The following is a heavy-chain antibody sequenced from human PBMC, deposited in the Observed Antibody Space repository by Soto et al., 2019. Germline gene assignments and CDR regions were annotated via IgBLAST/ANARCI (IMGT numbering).Heavy chain of an antibody. J-gene: IGHJ4*02. CDR2: IYYIGTT. CDR3: AREEKQLSRYGGDFDY. V-gene: IGHV4-61*01. CDR1: DGSVNSGNYY. Sequence: SETLSLICSVSDGSVNSGNYYWSWIRQPPGKGLEWIGHIYYIGTTDYNPSLKSRVTISVDTSKNQFSLKVTSVTAADTAVYFCAREEKQLSRYGGDFDYWGQGILVTVSS. D-gene: IGHD3-16*01.